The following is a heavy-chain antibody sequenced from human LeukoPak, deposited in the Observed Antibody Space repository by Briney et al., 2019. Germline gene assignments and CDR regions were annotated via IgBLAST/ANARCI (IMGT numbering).Heavy chain of an antibody. CDR2: ISSSGGST. CDR3: AKDQPSPRPSWFDT. CDR1: GFTLDSYA. Sequence: PGGSLRLSCAASGFTLDSYAMTWVRQAPGKGLEWVSSISSSGGSTYYADSVKGRFTISRDNSKNTLYLQMNSLRAEDTAVYYCAKDQPSPRPSWFDTWGQGTLVTVSS. V-gene: IGHV3-23*01. J-gene: IGHJ5*02.